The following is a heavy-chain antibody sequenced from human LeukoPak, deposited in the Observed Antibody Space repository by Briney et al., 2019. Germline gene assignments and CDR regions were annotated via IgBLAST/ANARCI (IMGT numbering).Heavy chain of an antibody. Sequence: PSGGSLRLSCAASGFTFSTYEMSWARQAPGKGPEWVSSISESGGRTYYADSVTGRFTISRDNSRSTLYLQMNSLRAEDTAVYYCTKGSHLDVWGQGTMVTVSS. CDR2: ISESGGRT. D-gene: IGHD3-3*02. CDR1: GFTFSTYE. CDR3: TKGSHLDV. V-gene: IGHV3-23*01. J-gene: IGHJ6*02.